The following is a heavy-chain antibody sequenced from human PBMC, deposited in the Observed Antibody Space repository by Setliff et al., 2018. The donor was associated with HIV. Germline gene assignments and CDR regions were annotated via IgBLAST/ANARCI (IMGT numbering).Heavy chain of an antibody. CDR1: GYSFTNFW. Sequence: GESLKISCKASGYSFTNFWIGWVRQMPGEGLEWMGIVHPGNSETRYSLPFEGQVTISADGSITTAFLQWSSLKASDTAIYYCATLQPDSVDVWGQGTTVTVSS. CDR2: VHPGNSET. V-gene: IGHV5-51*01. CDR3: ATLQPDSVDV. J-gene: IGHJ6*02.